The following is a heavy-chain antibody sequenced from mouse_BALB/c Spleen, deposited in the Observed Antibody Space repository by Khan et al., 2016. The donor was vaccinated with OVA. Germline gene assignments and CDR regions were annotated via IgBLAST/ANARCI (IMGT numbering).Heavy chain of an antibody. CDR2: IPYSGST. V-gene: IGHV3-2*02. CDR3: ARWFAY. CDR1: GYSITSDYA. Sequence: EVQLQESGPGLVKPSQSLSLTCTVTGYSITSDYAWNWIRQFPGNTLEWMGYIPYSGSTSYIPSLQGRISINRATYKNQFFLQLNSVTTEDTATYCCARWFAYWGQGTLVTVSA. J-gene: IGHJ3*01.